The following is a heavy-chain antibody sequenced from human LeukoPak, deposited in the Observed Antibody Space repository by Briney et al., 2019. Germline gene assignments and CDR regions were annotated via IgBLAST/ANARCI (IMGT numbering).Heavy chain of an antibody. CDR1: GFTFSSYW. Sequence: PGGSLRLSCAASGFTFSSYWMSWVRQAPGKGLEWVANIKQDGGEKYYVDSVKGRFTISRDNAKNSLYLQMNSLRAEDTAVYYCASSRITIFGVVIGPPNYYYYMDVWGKGTTVTVSS. J-gene: IGHJ6*03. CDR2: IKQDGGEK. V-gene: IGHV3-7*01. CDR3: ASSRITIFGVVIGPPNYYYYMDV. D-gene: IGHD3-3*01.